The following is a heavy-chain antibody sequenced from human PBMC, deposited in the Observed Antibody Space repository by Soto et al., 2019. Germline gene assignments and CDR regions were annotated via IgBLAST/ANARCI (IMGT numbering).Heavy chain of an antibody. CDR1: GFTFSSYS. J-gene: IGHJ4*02. CDR2: ISSSSSYI. Sequence: VQLVESGGGVVQPGRSLRLSCAASGFTFSSYSMNWVRQAPGKGLEWVSSISSSSSYIYYADSVKGRFTISRDNAKNSLYLQMNSLRAEDTAVYYCARVHYGSGSSYDYWGQGTLVTVSS. CDR3: ARVHYGSGSSYDY. D-gene: IGHD3-10*01. V-gene: IGHV3-21*01.